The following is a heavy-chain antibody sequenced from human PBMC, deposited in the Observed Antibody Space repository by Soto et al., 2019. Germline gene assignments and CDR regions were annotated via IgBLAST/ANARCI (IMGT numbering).Heavy chain of an antibody. D-gene: IGHD1-26*01. CDR1: GFTFSNYG. CDR2: ISYDGSNK. Sequence: QGQLVESGGGVVQPGRSLRLSCAASGFTFSNYGMHWVRQAPGKGLEWVAVISYDGSNKFYADSVKGRFTISRDNSKHTLYLQMNSLRAEDTAVYYCAKDLGSGSYLFDAFDIWGQGTMVTVSS. V-gene: IGHV3-30*18. CDR3: AKDLGSGSYLFDAFDI. J-gene: IGHJ3*02.